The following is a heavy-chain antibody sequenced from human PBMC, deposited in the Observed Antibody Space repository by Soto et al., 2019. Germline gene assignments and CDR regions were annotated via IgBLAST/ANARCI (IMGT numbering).Heavy chain of an antibody. Sequence: ASVKVSCKXSGYTFTGYYMHWVRQAPGQGLEWMGWINPNSGGTNYAQKFQGRVTMTRDTSISTAYMELSRLRSDDTAVYYCARARGKYSSGWAYFDYWGQGTLVTVSS. D-gene: IGHD6-19*01. CDR2: INPNSGGT. CDR1: GYTFTGYY. J-gene: IGHJ4*02. CDR3: ARARGKYSSGWAYFDY. V-gene: IGHV1-2*02.